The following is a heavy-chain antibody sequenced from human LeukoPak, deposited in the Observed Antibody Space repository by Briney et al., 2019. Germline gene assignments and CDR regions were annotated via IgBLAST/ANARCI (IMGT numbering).Heavy chain of an antibody. J-gene: IGHJ4*02. Sequence: GGSLRLSCAASGFTFSSYGMHWVRQAPGKGLEWAAVISYDGSNKYYADSVKGRFTISRDNSKNTLYLQMNSLRAEDTAVYYCAKDSGYSSGWHFDYWGQGTLVTVSS. V-gene: IGHV3-30*18. CDR3: AKDSGYSSGWHFDY. CDR1: GFTFSSYG. CDR2: ISYDGSNK. D-gene: IGHD6-19*01.